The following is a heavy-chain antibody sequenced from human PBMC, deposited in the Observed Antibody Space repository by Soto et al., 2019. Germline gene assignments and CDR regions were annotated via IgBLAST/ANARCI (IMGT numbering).Heavy chain of an antibody. V-gene: IGHV4-31*11. J-gene: IGHJ4*02. Sequence: SLSSTCAVSGASISSGGYYGSWIRQHPGKGLEWIGYIYYSWITYYNPSLKSRVTISVDTSKNQFSLKLSSVTAADTAVYSCARFMITFGGVIVNYFDYWGQGTPVTVYS. CDR1: GASISSGGYY. CDR2: IYYSWIT. D-gene: IGHD3-16*02. CDR3: ARFMITFGGVIVNYFDY.